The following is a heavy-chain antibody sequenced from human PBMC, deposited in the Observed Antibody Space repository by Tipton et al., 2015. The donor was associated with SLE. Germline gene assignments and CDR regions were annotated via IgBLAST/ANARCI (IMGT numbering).Heavy chain of an antibody. V-gene: IGHV3-23*01. Sequence: SLRLSCIASGFTFARNAMSWVRQAPGKGLEWVSGLSGSGGSTYYADSVKGRFIISRDNSKDTLYLEMSSLRVEDTAVYYCANSRGWRFDPWGQGTLVTVSS. J-gene: IGHJ5*02. CDR1: GFTFARNA. CDR2: LSGSGGST. D-gene: IGHD5-24*01. CDR3: ANSRGWRFDP.